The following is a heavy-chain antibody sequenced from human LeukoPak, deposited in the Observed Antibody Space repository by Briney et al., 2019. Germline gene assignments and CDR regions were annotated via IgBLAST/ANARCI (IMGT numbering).Heavy chain of an antibody. J-gene: IGHJ4*02. D-gene: IGHD2-2*01. CDR3: ARREDCSSASCSKYFDY. CDR1: GYSISSGYY. V-gene: IGHV4-38-2*01. Sequence: SETLSLTCAVSGYSISSGYYWGCIRQPPGKGLEWIASFYHSGITYYNPSLKSRVTISVDTSKNQFSLKLSSVTAADTAVYYCARREDCSSASCSKYFDYWGQRTLVTVSS. CDR2: FYHSGIT.